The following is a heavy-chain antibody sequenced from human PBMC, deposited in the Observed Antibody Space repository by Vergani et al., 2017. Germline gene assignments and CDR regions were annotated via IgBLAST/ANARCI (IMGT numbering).Heavy chain of an antibody. Sequence: QVQLVESGGGVVQPGRSLRLSCAASGFTFSSYGMHWVRQAPGKGLEWVAVISYDGSNKYYADSVKGRFTISRDNSKNTLYLQMNSLRAEDTAVYYCAKDQGGXGDCYPTLYCNYYYGMDVWGQGTTVTVSS. CDR3: AKDQGGXGDCYPTLYCNYYYGMDV. CDR2: ISYDGSNK. CDR1: GFTFSSYG. J-gene: IGHJ6*02. D-gene: IGHD2-21*02. V-gene: IGHV3-30*18.